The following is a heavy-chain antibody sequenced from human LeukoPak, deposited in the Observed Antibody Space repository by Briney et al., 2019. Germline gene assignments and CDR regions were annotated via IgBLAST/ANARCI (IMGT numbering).Heavy chain of an antibody. V-gene: IGHV1-2*02. J-gene: IGHJ6*02. D-gene: IGHD1-7*01. CDR1: GYTFTGYY. CDR2: INTKCGGT. Sequence: ASVKVSCKASGYTFTGYYIHWVRQAPGQGLEWMGWINTKCGGTNCAQKFLGSVTMTRDTSISTAYMELSSLRSDDTAVYYCARSLNWNYDFWGQGYVMDVWGQGTTVTVSS. CDR3: ARSLNWNYDFWGQGYVMDV.